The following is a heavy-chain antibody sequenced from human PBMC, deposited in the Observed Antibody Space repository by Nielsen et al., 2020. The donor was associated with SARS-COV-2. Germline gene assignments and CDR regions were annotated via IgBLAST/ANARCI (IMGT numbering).Heavy chain of an antibody. V-gene: IGHV3-30-3*01. Sequence: GESLKISCAASGFTFSSYAMSWVRQAPGKGLEWVAVISYDGSNKYYADSVKGRFTISRDNSKNTLYLQMNSLRAEDTAVYYCARARGYSSSWYLGWFDPWGQGTLVTVSS. D-gene: IGHD6-13*01. CDR2: ISYDGSNK. CDR3: ARARGYSSSWYLGWFDP. CDR1: GFTFSSYA. J-gene: IGHJ5*02.